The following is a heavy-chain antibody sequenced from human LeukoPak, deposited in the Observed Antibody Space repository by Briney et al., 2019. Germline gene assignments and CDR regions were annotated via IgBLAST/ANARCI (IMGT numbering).Heavy chain of an antibody. V-gene: IGHV3-23*01. D-gene: IGHD6-13*01. J-gene: IGHJ5*02. CDR2: ISGSGGST. Sequence: GGSLRLSCAASGFTFSTYSMNWVRQAPGKGLEWVSAISGSGGSTYYADSVKGRFTISRDNSKNTLYLQMNSLRAEDTAVYYCAKESIAAAGQNWFDPWGQGTLVTVSS. CDR1: GFTFSTYS. CDR3: AKESIAAAGQNWFDP.